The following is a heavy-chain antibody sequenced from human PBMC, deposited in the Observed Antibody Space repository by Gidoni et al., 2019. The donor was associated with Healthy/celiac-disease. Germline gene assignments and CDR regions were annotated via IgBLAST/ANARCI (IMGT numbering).Heavy chain of an antibody. V-gene: IGHV4-34*01. Sequence: QVQLQQWGAGLFKPSETLSLPCAVYGVSFRGYYWSWIRQPPGKGLEWIGEINHSGSTNYNPSLKSRVTISVDTSKNQVSLKLSSVTAADTAVYYCARGRSVVVAARRFDYWGQGTLVTVSA. CDR3: ARGRSVVVAARRFDY. J-gene: IGHJ4*02. CDR2: INHSGST. CDR1: GVSFRGYY. D-gene: IGHD2-15*01.